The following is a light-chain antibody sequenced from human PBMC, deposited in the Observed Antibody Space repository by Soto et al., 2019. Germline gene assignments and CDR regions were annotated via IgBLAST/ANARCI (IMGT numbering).Light chain of an antibody. CDR2: DAS. Sequence: DIQMTQPPSTLSASVGDRVTITCRASQSISSWLAWYQQKPGKAPKLLIYDASSLESGVPSRFSGSGSGTEFTLTISSLQPDDFATYYCQHQTAFGQGTKVDIK. CDR3: QHQTA. CDR1: QSISSW. J-gene: IGKJ1*01. V-gene: IGKV1-5*01.